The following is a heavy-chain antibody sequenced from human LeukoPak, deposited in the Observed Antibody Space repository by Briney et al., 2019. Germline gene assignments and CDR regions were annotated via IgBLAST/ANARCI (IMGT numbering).Heavy chain of an antibody. CDR3: ARYLAAGYFDL. CDR1: GGSIVSYY. CDR2: IYYTGST. D-gene: IGHD6-25*01. J-gene: IGHJ2*01. V-gene: IGHV4-59*08. Sequence: KPSETLSLTCTVSGGSIVSYYWSWIRQPPGKGLEWIGYIYYTGSTNYNPSLKSRVTISVATSKNQFSLKLSSVTAADTAVYYCARYLAAGYFDLWGRGTLVTVSS.